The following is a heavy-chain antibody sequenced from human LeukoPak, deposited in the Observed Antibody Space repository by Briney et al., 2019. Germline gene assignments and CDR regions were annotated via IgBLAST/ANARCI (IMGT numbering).Heavy chain of an antibody. V-gene: IGHV4-39*01. J-gene: IGHJ4*02. D-gene: IGHD6-13*01. CDR3: ARVGSSSNFDY. CDR2: NYYSGST. Sequence: SETLSLTCTVSGGSISSSSYYWGWIRQPPGKGLEWIGSNYYSGSTYYNPSLRSRVTISVDTSKNQFSLKLSSVTAADTAVYYCARVGSSSNFDYWGQGTLVTVSS. CDR1: GGSISSSSYY.